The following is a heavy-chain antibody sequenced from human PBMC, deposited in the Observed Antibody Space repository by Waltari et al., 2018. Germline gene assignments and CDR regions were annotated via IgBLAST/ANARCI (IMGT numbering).Heavy chain of an antibody. CDR3: ARTNMGGFDY. V-gene: IGHV3-7*01. Sequence: EVQLVESGGGLVQPGGSLRLSCAASGFTFSSYWMSWVRQAPGKGLEWVANIKQDGREKYYVDSVKGRFTISRDNAKNARYLQMNSLRAEDTAVYYCARTNMGGFDYWGQGTLVTVSS. CDR2: IKQDGREK. J-gene: IGHJ4*02. CDR1: GFTFSSYW. D-gene: IGHD3-16*01.